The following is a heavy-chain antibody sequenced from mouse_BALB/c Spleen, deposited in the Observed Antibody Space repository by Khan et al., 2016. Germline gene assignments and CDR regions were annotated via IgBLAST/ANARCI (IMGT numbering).Heavy chain of an antibody. CDR2: ILPGSGST. D-gene: IGHD4-1*01. J-gene: IGHJ2*01. CDR3: ARNWAVDY. CDR1: GYTFSSYW. V-gene: IGHV1-9*01. Sequence: QVQLQQSGAELMKPGASVKISCRATGYTFSSYWIEWIKQRPGHGLEWIGKILPGSGSTHYNENFKGKATFTADTSSNTVYMQLSSLTSEDSAVYYCARNWAVDYWGQGTTLTVSS.